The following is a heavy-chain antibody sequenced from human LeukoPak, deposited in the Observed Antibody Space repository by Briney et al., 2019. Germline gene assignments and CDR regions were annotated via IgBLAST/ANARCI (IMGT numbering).Heavy chain of an antibody. D-gene: IGHD2-2*03. CDR3: ARDCRVGYCSSDYYYMDV. Sequence: ASMKVSCKAFGYTFGAYFMHWVRQAPGQGLEWMGIINPSGGSTSYAQKFQGRVTMTRDMSTSTVYMELSSLRSEDTAVYYCARDCRVGYCSSDYYYMDVWGKGTTVTVSS. CDR2: INPSGGST. J-gene: IGHJ6*03. V-gene: IGHV1-46*01. CDR1: GYTFGAYF.